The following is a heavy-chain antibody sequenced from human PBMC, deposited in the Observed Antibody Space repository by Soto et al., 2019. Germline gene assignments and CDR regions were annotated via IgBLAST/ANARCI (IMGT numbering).Heavy chain of an antibody. CDR1: AGSITTSY. Sequence: SETLSLTCTVSAGSITTSYWSWIRQPLGKALEWIGYISYRGSTNYNPSLKSRLTISIDTSKSQISLKLTSMTTADTAVYYCASSGIVGREVNTWFDPWGQGTLVTSPQ. CDR3: ASSGIVGREVNTWFDP. CDR2: ISYRGST. J-gene: IGHJ5*02. V-gene: IGHV4-59*01. D-gene: IGHD3-22*01.